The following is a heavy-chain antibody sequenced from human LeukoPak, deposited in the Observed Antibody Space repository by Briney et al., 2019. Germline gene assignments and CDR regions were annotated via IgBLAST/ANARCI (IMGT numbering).Heavy chain of an antibody. J-gene: IGHJ3*02. CDR3: ATERAAAPTTAFDI. Sequence: PSETLSLTCSVSGDSIYSGDYHWSWIRPAPGKGREWIGHIYFTGNTYYNPSRRSRMSMSVDTSRMQFSLNLTSVTGADTAVYYCATERAAAPTTAFDIWGERTVVTLSS. CDR1: GDSIYSGDYH. D-gene: IGHD6-13*01. CDR2: IYFTGNT. V-gene: IGHV4-30-4*08.